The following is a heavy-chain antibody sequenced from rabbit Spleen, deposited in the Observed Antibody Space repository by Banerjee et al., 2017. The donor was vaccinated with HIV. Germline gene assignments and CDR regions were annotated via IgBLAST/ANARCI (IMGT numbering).Heavy chain of an antibody. CDR3: ARDAAGREDFNL. Sequence: QEQLVESGGGLVQPEGSLTLTCTASGFSFSSSDYMCWVRQAPGKGLEWIACIAGSNSGFTYSATWAKGRFTISKTSSTTVTLQMTSLTAADTATYFCARDAAGREDFNLWGPGTLVTVS. J-gene: IGHJ4*01. CDR1: GFSFSSSDY. V-gene: IGHV1S45*01. CDR2: IAGSNSGFT. D-gene: IGHD4-2*01.